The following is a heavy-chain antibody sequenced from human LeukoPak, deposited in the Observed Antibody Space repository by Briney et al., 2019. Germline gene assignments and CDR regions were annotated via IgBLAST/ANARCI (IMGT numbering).Heavy chain of an antibody. Sequence: SGGSLRLSCAASGFTFSSYGMHWVRQAPGKRLEWVAVIWYDGSNKYYADSVKGRFTISRDNSKNTLYLQMNSLRAEDTAVYYGCGDGPARGCYNFGGKGVWGQGTNVT. J-gene: IGHJ6*01. V-gene: IGHV3-33*01. D-gene: IGHD5-24*01. CDR2: IWYDGSNK. CDR1: GFTFSSYG. CDR3: CGDGPARGCYNFGGKGV.